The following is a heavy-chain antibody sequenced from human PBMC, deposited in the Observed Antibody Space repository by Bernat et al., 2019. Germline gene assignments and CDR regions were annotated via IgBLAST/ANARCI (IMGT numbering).Heavy chain of an antibody. J-gene: IGHJ4*02. CDR2: ISYDGSNK. CDR1: GFTFSSYG. CDR3: ATTTPSSYCGGDCYSPLDY. V-gene: IGHV3-30*03. Sequence: QVQLVESGGGVVQPGRSLRLSCAASGFTFSSYGMHWVRQAPGKGLAWVAVISYDGSNKYYADSVEGRFTISRDNSKNTLYLQMNSLRAEDTAVYYCATTTPSSYCGGDCYSPLDYWGQGTLVTVSS. D-gene: IGHD2-21*02.